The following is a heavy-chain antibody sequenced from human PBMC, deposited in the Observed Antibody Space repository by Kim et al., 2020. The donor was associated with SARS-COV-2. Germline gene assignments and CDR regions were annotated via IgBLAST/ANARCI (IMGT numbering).Heavy chain of an antibody. CDR3: AKDVSGIYGDDDWFDP. CDR1: GFTFSSYA. D-gene: IGHD4-17*01. V-gene: IGHV3-23*01. CDR2: ISGSGGST. J-gene: IGHJ5*02. Sequence: GGSLRLSCAASGFTFSSYAMSWVRQAPGKGLEWVSAISGSGGSTYYADSVKGRFTISRDNSKNTLYLQMNSLRAEDTAVYYCAKDVSGIYGDDDWFDPWGQGTLVTVSS.